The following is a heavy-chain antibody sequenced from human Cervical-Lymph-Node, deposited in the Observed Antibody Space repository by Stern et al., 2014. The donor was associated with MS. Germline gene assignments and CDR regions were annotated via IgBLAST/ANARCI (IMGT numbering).Heavy chain of an antibody. D-gene: IGHD3-3*01. J-gene: IGHJ6*02. Sequence: QVQLVESGAEVKKPGASVKVSCKTSGYIFTGYYIHWVRQAPGQGLEWMARINTNTGGTKYAQKFQGRVTMSRDTSISTAYVELSSLTSDDTAVYYCARDQRGITIFGVVTDYYYLGMDVWGQGTTVTVSS. CDR3: ARDQRGITIFGVVTDYYYLGMDV. V-gene: IGHV1-2*02. CDR1: GYIFTGYY. CDR2: INTNTGGT.